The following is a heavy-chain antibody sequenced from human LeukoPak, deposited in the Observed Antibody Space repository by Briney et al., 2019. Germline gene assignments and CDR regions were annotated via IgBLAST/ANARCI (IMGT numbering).Heavy chain of an antibody. D-gene: IGHD7-27*01. J-gene: IGHJ4*02. CDR3: GREPAWGGIDY. CDR1: GFTFSNSW. Sequence: PGRSLRLSCAASGFTFSNSWMSWVRQAPGKGLEWVANINPDGSGKYYVASVRGRFTISRDNAKDALYLQMNSLRAEDTAVYYCGREPAWGGIDYWGQGTLVTVSS. CDR2: INPDGSGK. V-gene: IGHV3-7*01.